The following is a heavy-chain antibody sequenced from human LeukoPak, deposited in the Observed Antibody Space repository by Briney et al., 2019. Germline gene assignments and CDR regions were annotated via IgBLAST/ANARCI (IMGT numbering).Heavy chain of an antibody. D-gene: IGHD6-13*01. CDR1: GGTFSSYA. CDR2: IIPIFGTA. J-gene: IGHJ4*02. Sequence: SVKVSCKASGGTFSSYAISWVRQAPGQGLEWMGGIIPIFGTANYAQKFQGRVTITADKSTSTAYMELRSLRSDDTAVYYCARDIGYSSSWAEFDYWGQGTLVTVSS. CDR3: ARDIGYSSSWAEFDY. V-gene: IGHV1-69*06.